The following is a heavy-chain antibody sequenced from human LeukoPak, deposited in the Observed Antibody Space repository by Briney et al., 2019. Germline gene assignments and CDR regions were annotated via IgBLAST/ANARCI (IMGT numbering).Heavy chain of an antibody. D-gene: IGHD5-18*01. CDR3: ARHMGLGYSYGYPYFDY. CDR2: IYYSGST. V-gene: IGHV4-59*08. Sequence: SETLSLTCTVSGGSISSYHWSWIRQPAGKGLEWIGYIYYSGSTNYNPSLKSRVTISVDTSKNQFSLKLSSVTAADTAVYYCARHMGLGYSYGYPYFDYWGQGTLVTVSS. J-gene: IGHJ4*02. CDR1: GGSISSYH.